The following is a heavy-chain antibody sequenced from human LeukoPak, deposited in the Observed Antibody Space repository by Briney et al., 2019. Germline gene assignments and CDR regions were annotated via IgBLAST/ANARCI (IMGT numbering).Heavy chain of an antibody. D-gene: IGHD1-26*01. CDR3: ARLSGSYSDFDY. J-gene: IGHJ4*02. CDR1: GGSISSGSYY. Sequence: SQTLSLTCTVSGGSISSGSYYWSWIRQPAGKGLEWIGRTYTSGSTNYNPSLKSRVTISVDTSKNQFSLKLSSVTAADTAVYYCARLSGSYSDFDYWGQGTLVTVSS. V-gene: IGHV4-61*02. CDR2: TYTSGST.